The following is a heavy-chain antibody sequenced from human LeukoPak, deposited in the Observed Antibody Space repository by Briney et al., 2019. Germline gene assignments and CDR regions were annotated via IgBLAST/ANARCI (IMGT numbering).Heavy chain of an antibody. Sequence: GGSLRLSCAASGFTFSSYEMNWVRQAPGKGLEWVSYISSSGSTIYYADSVKGRFTISRDNAKNSLYLQMNSLRGEDTAVYYCARDRFPRMAGPILVDWGRGTLVTVSS. J-gene: IGHJ4*02. CDR2: ISSSGSTI. D-gene: IGHD5-24*01. V-gene: IGHV3-48*03. CDR1: GFTFSSYE. CDR3: ARDRFPRMAGPILVD.